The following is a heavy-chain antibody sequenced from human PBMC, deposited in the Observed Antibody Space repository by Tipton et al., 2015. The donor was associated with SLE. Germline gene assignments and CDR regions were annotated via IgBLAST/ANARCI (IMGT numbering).Heavy chain of an antibody. CDR2: IHYSGST. CDR1: GGSISSYY. Sequence: TLSLTCTVSGGSISSYYWSWIRQPPGQGLEYIGYIHYSGSTNYNPSLKSRVTISVDTSKNQFSLKVSSVTAADTAVYYCAKGYGGWLYYFDYWGQGTLVTVSS. J-gene: IGHJ4*02. CDR3: AKGYGGWLYYFDY. V-gene: IGHV4-59*01. D-gene: IGHD6-19*01.